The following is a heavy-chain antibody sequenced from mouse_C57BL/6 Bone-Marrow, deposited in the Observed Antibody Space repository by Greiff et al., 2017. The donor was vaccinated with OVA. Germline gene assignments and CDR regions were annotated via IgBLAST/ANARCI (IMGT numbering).Heavy chain of an antibody. J-gene: IGHJ2*01. CDR2: IDPSDSYT. V-gene: IGHV1-69*01. CDR3: AIGDDGRDY. D-gene: IGHD2-3*01. CDR1: GYTFTSYW. Sequence: QVQLQQPGAELVMPGASVKLSCKASGYTFTSYWMHWVKQRPGQGLEWIGEIDPSDSYTNYNQKFKGKATLTVDKSSSTAYMQLSSLTSEDSAVYYCAIGDDGRDYWGQGTTLTVSS.